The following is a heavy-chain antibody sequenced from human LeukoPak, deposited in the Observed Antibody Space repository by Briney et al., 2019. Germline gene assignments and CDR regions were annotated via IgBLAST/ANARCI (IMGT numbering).Heavy chain of an antibody. CDR3: AGGTGFIIKD. J-gene: IGHJ4*02. D-gene: IGHD3-9*01. Sequence: PGGSLRLSCATSGFSFGSYAMSWVRQAPGKGLEWVANIKQDGSEKNYVDSVKGRFTISRDNAKNSLYLQMNNLRVEDTAMYYCAGGTGFIIKDWGQGTLVTVSS. CDR1: GFSFGSYA. CDR2: IKQDGSEK. V-gene: IGHV3-7*03.